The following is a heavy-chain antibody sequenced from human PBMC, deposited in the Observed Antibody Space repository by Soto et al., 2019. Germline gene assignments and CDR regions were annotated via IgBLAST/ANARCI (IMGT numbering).Heavy chain of an antibody. CDR1: GFTFDDFG. V-gene: IGHV3-20*04. J-gene: IGHJ4*02. CDR2: INWNGDST. Sequence: EVQLVESGGGVVRPGGSLRLSCAASGFTFDDFGMTWVRQAPGKGLEWVSGINWNGDSTGYADSVKGRFTISRDNAANRRXLXVNRLRGEDTGLYCCARDQGGLSYSSGDDCCGLFDFWGQGTLVPVSS. CDR3: ARDQGGLSYSSGDDCCGLFDF. D-gene: IGHD2-21*02.